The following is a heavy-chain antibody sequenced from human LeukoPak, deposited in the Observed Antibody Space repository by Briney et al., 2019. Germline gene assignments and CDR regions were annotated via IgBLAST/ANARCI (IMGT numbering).Heavy chain of an antibody. V-gene: IGHV1-8*01. CDR2: MNPNSGNT. CDR3: AGGPGYYGSGSSAGFDY. D-gene: IGHD3-10*01. CDR1: GYTFTSDD. Sequence: ASVKVSCKASGYTFTSDDINWVRQATGQGLEWMGWMNPNSGNTGYAQKFQGRVTMTRDTSISTAYMELSSLRSEDTAVYYCAGGPGYYGSGSSAGFDYWGQGTLATVSS. J-gene: IGHJ4*02.